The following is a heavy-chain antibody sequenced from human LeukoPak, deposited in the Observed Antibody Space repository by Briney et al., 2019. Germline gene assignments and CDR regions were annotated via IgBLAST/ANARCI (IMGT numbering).Heavy chain of an antibody. CDR1: GGSISSYY. V-gene: IGHV4-59*08. CDR3: ARQGTSWLGYYYYYGMDV. D-gene: IGHD2-2*01. CDR2: IYYSGST. Sequence: SETLSLTRTVSGGSISSYYWSWIRQPPGKGLEWIGYIYYSGSTNYNPSLKSRVTISVDTSKNQFSLKLSSVTAADTAVYYCARQGTSWLGYYYYYGMDVWGQGTTVTVSS. J-gene: IGHJ6*02.